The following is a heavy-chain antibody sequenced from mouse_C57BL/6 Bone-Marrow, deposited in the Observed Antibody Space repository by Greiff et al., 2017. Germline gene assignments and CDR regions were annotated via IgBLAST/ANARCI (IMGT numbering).Heavy chain of an antibody. V-gene: IGHV5-17*01. CDR1: GFTFSDYG. Sequence: EVKLMESGGGLVKPGGSLKLSCAASGFTFSDYGMHWVRQAPEKGLEWVAYISSGSSTMYYADTVKGRFTISRDNAKNTLFLQMTSLRSEDTAMYYCARREAMDYWGQGTSVTVSS. CDR2: ISSGSSTM. J-gene: IGHJ4*01. CDR3: ARREAMDY.